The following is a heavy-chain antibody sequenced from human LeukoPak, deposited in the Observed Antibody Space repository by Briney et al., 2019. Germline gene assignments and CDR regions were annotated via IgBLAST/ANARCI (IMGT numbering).Heavy chain of an antibody. D-gene: IGHD3-10*01. CDR1: GGSISSYY. J-gene: IGHJ4*02. V-gene: IGHV4-59*08. Sequence: PSETLSLTCTVSGGSISSYYWSWIRQPPGKGLEWIGYIYYSGSTNYNPSLKSRVTISVDTSKNQFSLKLSSVTAADTAVYYCARMYYGSGSYYNPPFLDYWGQGTLVTVSS. CDR3: ARMYYGSGSYYNPPFLDY. CDR2: IYYSGST.